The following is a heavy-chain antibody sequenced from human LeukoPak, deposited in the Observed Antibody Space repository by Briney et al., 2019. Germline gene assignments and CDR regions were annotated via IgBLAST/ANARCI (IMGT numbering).Heavy chain of an antibody. J-gene: IGHJ6*02. Sequence: GGSLRLSCAASGFTFDDYAMHWVRQAPGKGLEWVSLISGDGGSTYYADSVKGRFTISRDNSKNSLYLQMNSLRTEDTALYYCAKDLLPTTVTLYYYYGMDVWGQGTTVTVSS. CDR2: ISGDGGST. CDR3: AKDLLPTTVTLYYYYGMDV. CDR1: GFTFDDYA. V-gene: IGHV3-43*02. D-gene: IGHD4-11*01.